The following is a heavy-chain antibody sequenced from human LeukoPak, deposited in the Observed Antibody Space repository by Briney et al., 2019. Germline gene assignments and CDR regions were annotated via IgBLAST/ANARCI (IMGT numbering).Heavy chain of an antibody. CDR1: GFTLSSYE. CDR2: ISRTGNSI. J-gene: IGHJ4*02. D-gene: IGHD6-13*01. CDR3: ARGPYSSNWYVDY. V-gene: IGHV3-48*03. Sequence: PGGSLRISCAASGFTLSSYEMNWVRLAPGKGLEWISYISRTGNSIYYADSVKGRFTISRDSAKNSLYLQMNSLRAEDTAVYYCARGPYSSNWYVDYWGQGTLVTASS.